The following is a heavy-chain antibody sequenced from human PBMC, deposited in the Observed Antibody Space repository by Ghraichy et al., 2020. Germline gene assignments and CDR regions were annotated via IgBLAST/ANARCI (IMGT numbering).Heavy chain of an antibody. CDR1: GGTFSSYA. CDR2: IIPIFGTA. Sequence: SVKVSCKASGGTFSSYAISWVRQAPGQGLEWMGGIIPIFGTANYAQKFQGRVTITADKSTSTAYMELSSLRSEDTAVYYCARDHCSGGSCYSTHAFDIWGQGTMVTVSS. J-gene: IGHJ3*02. V-gene: IGHV1-69*06. D-gene: IGHD2-15*01. CDR3: ARDHCSGGSCYSTHAFDI.